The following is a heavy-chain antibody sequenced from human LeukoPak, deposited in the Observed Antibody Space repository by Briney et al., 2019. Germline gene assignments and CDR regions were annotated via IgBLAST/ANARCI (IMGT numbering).Heavy chain of an antibody. CDR2: ISGSGGST. CDR1: GFTFSSYA. J-gene: IGHJ4*02. CDR3: AKGKSLNYYETSDY. V-gene: IGHV3-23*01. Sequence: PGGSLRLSCAASGFTFSSYAMSWVRQAPGKGLEWVSAISGSGGSTYYADSVKGRFTISRDNSKNTLYLQMNSLRAEDTAVYYCAKGKSLNYYETSDYWGQGTLVTVSS. D-gene: IGHD3-22*01.